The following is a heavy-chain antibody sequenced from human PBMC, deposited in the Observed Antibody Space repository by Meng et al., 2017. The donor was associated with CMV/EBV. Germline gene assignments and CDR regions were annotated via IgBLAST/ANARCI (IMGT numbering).Heavy chain of an antibody. CDR1: GFSLSNARMG. V-gene: IGHV2-26*01. J-gene: IGHJ5*02. Sequence: SGPTLVKPSETLTLTCTVSGFSLSNARMGVSWIRQPPGKALEWLAHIFSNDEKSYSTSLKSRLTISKDTSKSQVVLTMTNMDPVDTATYYCARLFRIRGGNSLFDPWGQGTLVTVSS. CDR2: IFSNDEK. D-gene: IGHD4-23*01. CDR3: ARLFRIRGGNSLFDP.